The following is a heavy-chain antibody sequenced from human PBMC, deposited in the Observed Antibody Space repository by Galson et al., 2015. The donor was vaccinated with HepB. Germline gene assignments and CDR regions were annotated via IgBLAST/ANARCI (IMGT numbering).Heavy chain of an antibody. Sequence: SLRLSCAASGFTFSSYSMNWVRQAPGKGLEWVSSISSSSSYIYYADSVKGRFTISRDNAKNSLYLQMNSLRAEDTAVYYCASGTPGVPITMIVAPPYYWGQGTLVTVSS. CDR1: GFTFSSYS. V-gene: IGHV3-21*01. J-gene: IGHJ4*02. CDR2: ISSSSSYI. D-gene: IGHD3-22*01. CDR3: ASGTPGVPITMIVAPPYY.